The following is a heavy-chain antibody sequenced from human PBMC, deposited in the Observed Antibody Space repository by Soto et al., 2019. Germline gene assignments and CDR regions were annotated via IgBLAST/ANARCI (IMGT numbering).Heavy chain of an antibody. V-gene: IGHV4-31*03. D-gene: IGHD4-17*01. J-gene: IGHJ4*02. CDR3: ARAGMTTDDQYFDY. Sequence: SETLSLTCTVSGGSINSGGYYWSWIRQHPGKGLEWIGYIYYSGSTYYNPSLKSRVTISVDTSKNQFSLKLSSVTAADTAVYYCARAGMTTDDQYFDYWGQGTLVTVSS. CDR2: IYYSGST. CDR1: GGSINSGGYY.